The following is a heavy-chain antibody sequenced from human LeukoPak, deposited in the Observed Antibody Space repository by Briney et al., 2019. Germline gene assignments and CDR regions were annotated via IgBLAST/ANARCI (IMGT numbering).Heavy chain of an antibody. CDR1: GYTFSGYY. CDR2: INPNSGDT. J-gene: IGHJ4*02. V-gene: IGHV1-2*02. Sequence: ASVKVSCKASGYTFSGYYIHWVRQAPGQGLEWMGWINPNSGDTHYAQKFQGRVTLTRDTSITTAYMELSSPTSDVTAVYYCARGGFDYWGQGTLVTVSS. CDR3: ARGGFDY.